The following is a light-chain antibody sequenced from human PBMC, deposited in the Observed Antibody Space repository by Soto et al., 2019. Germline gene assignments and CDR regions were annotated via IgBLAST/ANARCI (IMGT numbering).Light chain of an antibody. J-gene: IGLJ2*01. Sequence: NFMLTQPHSVSESPGKTVTISCTRSSGSIASNYVQWYQQRPGSAPTTVIFDDDQRRSGVPDRFSGSIDSSSNSASLTISGLTTEEEADYYWQSYDSTKVVFGGGTKVTVL. CDR3: QSYDSTKVV. CDR2: DDD. CDR1: SGSIASNY. V-gene: IGLV6-57*04.